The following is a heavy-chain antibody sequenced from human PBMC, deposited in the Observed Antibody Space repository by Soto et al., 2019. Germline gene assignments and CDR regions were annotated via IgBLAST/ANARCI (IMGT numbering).Heavy chain of an antibody. CDR3: ARVVPGAEAWFGP. J-gene: IGHJ5*02. V-gene: IGHV1-18*01. Sequence: QVQLVQSGGEVKRPGASVKVSCKTSCYTFSNYGITWVRQAPGQPLEWLGGISLYSDGTNYAQKFQGRVYMTTDTSTTTAYMELRSLRSDDTAVYYCARVVPGAEAWFGPWGQGTLVTVSS. D-gene: IGHD2-2*01. CDR2: ISLYSDGT. CDR1: CYTFSNYG.